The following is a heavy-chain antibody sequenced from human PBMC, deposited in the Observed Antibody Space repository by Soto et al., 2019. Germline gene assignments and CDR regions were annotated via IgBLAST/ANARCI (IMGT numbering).Heavy chain of an antibody. CDR3: AGPPYSSGWYGRAAFDI. J-gene: IGHJ3*02. CDR2: INHSGST. Sequence: PSETLSLTCAVYGRSFSGYYWSWIRQPPGKGLEWIGEINHSGSTNYNPSLKSRVTISVDTSKNQFSLKLSSVTAADTAVYYCAGPPYSSGWYGRAAFDIWGQGTMVTVSS. V-gene: IGHV4-34*01. CDR1: GRSFSGYY. D-gene: IGHD6-19*01.